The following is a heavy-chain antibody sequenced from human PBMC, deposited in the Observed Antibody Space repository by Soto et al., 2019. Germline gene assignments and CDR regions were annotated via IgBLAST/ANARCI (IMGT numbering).Heavy chain of an antibody. V-gene: IGHV1-18*04. CDR2: ISTFNGNT. D-gene: IGHD4-17*01. CDR3: ERGTVTSGRWFGP. Sequence: QVHLVQSGTEVKEPGASVKVSCRASASTFTGYTINWVRQAPGQGLEWMGWISTFNGNTKYAGNFEGRVPMTTNPSTTTAYMELTSLTFDDTAVYFCERGTVTSGRWFGPWGQGTLVSVSS. CDR1: ASTFTGYT. J-gene: IGHJ5*02.